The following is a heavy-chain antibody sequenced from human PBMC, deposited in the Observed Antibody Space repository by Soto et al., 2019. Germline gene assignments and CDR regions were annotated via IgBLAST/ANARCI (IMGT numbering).Heavy chain of an antibody. CDR1: GFKFSSYG. CDR2: ISGVGGST. CDR3: AKYSSNRIVVVTAPSFDS. V-gene: IGHV3-23*01. Sequence: EVQLLESGGGLVQPGGSLRLSCAASGFKFSSYGMSWVRQAPGKGLEWVSGISGVGGSTYYADSVKARFTISRDNSKNTLYLQMNSLRAEDTAVYYCAKYSSNRIVVVTAPSFDSWGQGTLVTVSP. J-gene: IGHJ4*02. D-gene: IGHD2-21*02.